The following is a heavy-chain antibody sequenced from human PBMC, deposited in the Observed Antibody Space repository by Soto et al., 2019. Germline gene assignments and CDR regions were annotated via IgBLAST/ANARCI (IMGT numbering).Heavy chain of an antibody. CDR2: IIPIFGTA. CDR1: GGTFSSYA. D-gene: IGHD1-1*01. CDR3: ARTSGRTGTKSHFDY. V-gene: IGHV1-69*13. J-gene: IGHJ4*02. Sequence: SLKVSCKCSGGTFSSYAISWVRQAPVQVLEWMGGIIPIFGTANYAQKFQGRVTITADESTSTAYMELSSLRSEDTAVYYCARTSGRTGTKSHFDYWGQGTLVTVSS.